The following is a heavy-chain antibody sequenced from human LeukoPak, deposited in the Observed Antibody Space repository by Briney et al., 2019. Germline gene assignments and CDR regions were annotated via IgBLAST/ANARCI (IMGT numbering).Heavy chain of an antibody. D-gene: IGHD6-19*01. CDR3: ASRPGSASA. CDR2: IYYSGST. CDR1: GYSISSGYY. J-gene: IGHJ5*02. V-gene: IGHV4-38-2*02. Sequence: PSETLSLTCTVSGYSISSGYYWGWIRQPPGKGLEWIGTIYYSGSTYYNPSLKSRLTISMDTSKNQFSLRLTSVTAADTAVYYCASRPGSASAWGQGTLVTVSS.